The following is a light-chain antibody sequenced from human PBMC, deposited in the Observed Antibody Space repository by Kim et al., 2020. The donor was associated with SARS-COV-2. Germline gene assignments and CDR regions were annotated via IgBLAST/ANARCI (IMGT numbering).Light chain of an antibody. V-gene: IGLV2-14*03. CDR2: DVS. J-gene: IGLJ3*02. Sequence: GQSITISCTGTSSDVGGYNYVSWYQQHPGKVPKLMIYDVSNRPSGVSNRFSGSKSGNTASLTISGLQAEDEADYYCSSYTTITTWVFGGGTQLTVL. CDR1: SSDVGGYNY. CDR3: SSYTTITTWV.